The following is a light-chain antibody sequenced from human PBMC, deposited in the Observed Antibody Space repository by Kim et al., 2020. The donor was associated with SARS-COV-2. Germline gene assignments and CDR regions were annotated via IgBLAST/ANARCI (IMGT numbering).Light chain of an antibody. Sequence: VSPGQTASITCSGDNLGDKYACWYQQKPCQSPVLVIYQDTKRPSGIPVRFSGSNSGNTATLTISGTQAMDEADYYCQAWDSSTVVFGGGTQLTVL. CDR1: NLGDKY. CDR2: QDT. V-gene: IGLV3-1*01. CDR3: QAWDSSTVV. J-gene: IGLJ2*01.